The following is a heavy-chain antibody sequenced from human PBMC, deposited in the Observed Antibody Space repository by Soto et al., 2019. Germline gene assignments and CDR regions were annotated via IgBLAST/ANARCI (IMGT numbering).Heavy chain of an antibody. J-gene: IGHJ4*02. V-gene: IGHV3-21*01. Sequence: GSLRLSCAASGFSFSSYNMIWVRQAPGGGLEWVSFISSGSNSIYYAASVQGRFTISRDNAKNSLFLQMNSLRAEDTGLYYCARAFAGTSSSDYWGQGTLVTVSS. D-gene: IGHD6-13*01. CDR1: GFSFSSYN. CDR2: ISSGSNSI. CDR3: ARAFAGTSSSDY.